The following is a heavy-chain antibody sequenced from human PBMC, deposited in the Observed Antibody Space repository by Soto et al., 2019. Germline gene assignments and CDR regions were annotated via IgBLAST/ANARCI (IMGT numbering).Heavy chain of an antibody. CDR2: INPNSGGT. V-gene: IGHV1-2*02. Sequence: ASVKVSCTASGYTFTGYYMHWVRQAPGQGLEWMGWINPNSGGTNYAQKFQGRVTMTRDTSISTAYMELSRLRSDDTAVYYCARNDYGDDSVVDWGQVTLVTVSS. CDR3: ARNDYGDDSVVD. D-gene: IGHD4-17*01. CDR1: GYTFTGYY. J-gene: IGHJ4*02.